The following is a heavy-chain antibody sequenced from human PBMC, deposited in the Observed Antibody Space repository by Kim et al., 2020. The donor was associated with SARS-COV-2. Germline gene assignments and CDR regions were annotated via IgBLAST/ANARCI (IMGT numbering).Heavy chain of an antibody. CDR1: GYTFTSYY. CDR2: INPSGGST. J-gene: IGHJ5*02. D-gene: IGHD2-15*01. CDR3: AREFCSGGGCYGWFDP. Sequence: ASVKVSCKASGYTFTSYYMHWVRQAPGQGLEWMGIINPSGGSTSYAQKFQGRVTMTRDTSTSTVYMELSSLRSEDTAVYYCAREFCSGGGCYGWFDPWGQGTLVTVSS. V-gene: IGHV1-46*01.